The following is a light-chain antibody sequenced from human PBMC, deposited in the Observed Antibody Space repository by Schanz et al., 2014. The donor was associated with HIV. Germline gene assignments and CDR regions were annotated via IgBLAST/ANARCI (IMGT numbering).Light chain of an antibody. J-gene: IGLJ1*01. CDR1: SSNIGARYD. Sequence: QSVLTQPPSVSGAPGQRVTISCAGSSSNIGARYDVHWYQQLPTSAPKLLIYENTNRPSGVPERFSASKSGASDTSGSLAITGLQAEDEAHYYCLSYDSSLSGPYVFGTGTKLTVL. CDR3: LSYDSSLSGPYV. V-gene: IGLV1-40*01. CDR2: ENT.